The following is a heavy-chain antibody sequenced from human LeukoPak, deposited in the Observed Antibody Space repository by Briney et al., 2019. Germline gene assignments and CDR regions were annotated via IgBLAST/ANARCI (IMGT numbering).Heavy chain of an antibody. V-gene: IGHV4-31*03. CDR1: GGSISRGGYY. J-gene: IGHJ5*02. D-gene: IGHD4-23*01. CDR3: ARQRVAATTMGFDP. CDR2: IYYCWST. Sequence: SETLSLTCTVSGGSISRGGYYWSWIRQHPGKGLEWFGYIYYCWSTYYNPSLKSRVTISVDTSKHQFSLKLSSVTAADTAVYYCARQRVAATTMGFDPWGQGTLVTVSS.